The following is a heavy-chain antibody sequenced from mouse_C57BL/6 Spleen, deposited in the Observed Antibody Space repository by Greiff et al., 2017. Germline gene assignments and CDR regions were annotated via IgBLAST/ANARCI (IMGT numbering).Heavy chain of an antibody. CDR2: IDPSDSET. CDR3: ARERDYGNYFLYAMDY. D-gene: IGHD2-1*01. Sequence: VQLQQSGAELVRPGSSVKLSCKASGYTFTSYWMHWVKQRPIQGLEWIGNIDPSDSETHYNQKFKDKATLTVDKSSSTAYMQLSSLTSEDSAVYYCARERDYGNYFLYAMDYWGQGTSVTVSS. J-gene: IGHJ4*01. V-gene: IGHV1-52*01. CDR1: GYTFTSYW.